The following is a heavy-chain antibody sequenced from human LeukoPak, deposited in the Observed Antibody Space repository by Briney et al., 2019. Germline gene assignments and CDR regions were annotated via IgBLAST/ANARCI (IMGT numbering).Heavy chain of an antibody. J-gene: IGHJ4*02. D-gene: IGHD5-12*01. CDR3: AKDGSGYDYFFDY. Sequence: GGSLRLSCAASGFTVSSNYMSWVRQAPGKGLEWVSAISGSGGSTYYADSVKGRFTISRDNSKNTLYLQMNSLRAEDTAVYYCAKDGSGYDYFFDYWGQGTLVTVSS. CDR2: ISGSGGST. V-gene: IGHV3-23*01. CDR1: GFTVSSNY.